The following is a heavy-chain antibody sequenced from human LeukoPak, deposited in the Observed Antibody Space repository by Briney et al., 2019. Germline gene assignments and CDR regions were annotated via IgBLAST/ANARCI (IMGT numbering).Heavy chain of an antibody. Sequence: GRSLRLSCAASGFTFSSYAMHWVRQAPGKGLEWVAVISYDGSNKYYADSVKGRFTISRDNSKNTLYLQMNSLSAEDAAVYYCVKDDGWVQYANWGQGTLVTVSS. CDR3: VKDDGWVQYAN. CDR1: GFTFSSYA. CDR2: ISYDGSNK. D-gene: IGHD5-24*01. J-gene: IGHJ4*02. V-gene: IGHV3-30*04.